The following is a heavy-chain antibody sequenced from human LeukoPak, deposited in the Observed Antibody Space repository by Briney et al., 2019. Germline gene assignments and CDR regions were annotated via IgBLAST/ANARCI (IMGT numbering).Heavy chain of an antibody. Sequence: PSETLSLTCTVSGGSISSGSYYWSWLRPPAGKGLEWIGRIYTSGSNNYNPSLKSRVTISVDTSKNQFSLKLSSVTAADTAVYYCARSQYYDFWSGYYTPFDYWGQGTLVTVSS. CDR3: ARSQYYDFWSGYYTPFDY. CDR1: GGSISSGSYY. V-gene: IGHV4-61*02. D-gene: IGHD3-3*01. J-gene: IGHJ4*02. CDR2: IYTSGSN.